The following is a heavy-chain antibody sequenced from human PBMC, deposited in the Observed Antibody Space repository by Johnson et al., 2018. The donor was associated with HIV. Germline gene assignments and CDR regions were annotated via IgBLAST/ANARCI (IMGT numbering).Heavy chain of an antibody. D-gene: IGHD3-22*01. CDR2: ISYDGSDK. Sequence: QVQLVESGGGVVQPGRSLRLSCAASGFTFSSYAMHWVRQAPGKGLEWVAVISYDGSDKYYADSVKGRFTISRDNSKNTLSLQMNSMRAEDTAVYYCARWDYYDNVRGLLGLRWAMWG. V-gene: IGHV3-30-3*01. CDR3: ARWDYYDNVRGLLGLRWAM. J-gene: IGHJ1*01. CDR1: GFTFSSYA.